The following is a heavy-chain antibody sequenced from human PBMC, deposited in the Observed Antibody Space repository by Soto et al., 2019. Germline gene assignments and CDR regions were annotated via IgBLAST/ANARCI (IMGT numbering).Heavy chain of an antibody. CDR2: MNPNSGNT. J-gene: IGHJ5*02. CDR1: GYTFTSYD. V-gene: IGHV1-8*01. Sequence: GASVKVSCKASGYTFTSYDINWVRQATGQGLEWMGWMNPNSGNTGYAQKFQGRVTRTRNTSISTAYMELSSLRAEDTAVYYCAKDSSVVPAGNWFDPWGQGTLDTVSS. D-gene: IGHD2-2*01. CDR3: AKDSSVVPAGNWFDP.